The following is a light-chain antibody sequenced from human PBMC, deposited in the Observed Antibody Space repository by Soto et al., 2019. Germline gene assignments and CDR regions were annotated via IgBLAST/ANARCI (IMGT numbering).Light chain of an antibody. V-gene: IGKV3-11*01. Sequence: EIVLTQAPATLSFSPGERATLSCRASQSVGTYLHWYQQRPGQAPRLLIYDASNRATGIPVRFSGSGSGTDFNLTINSLAPEDFAVYYCQHRMNWPTSGGGTKVEIK. CDR2: DAS. CDR3: QHRMNWPT. CDR1: QSVGTY. J-gene: IGKJ4*01.